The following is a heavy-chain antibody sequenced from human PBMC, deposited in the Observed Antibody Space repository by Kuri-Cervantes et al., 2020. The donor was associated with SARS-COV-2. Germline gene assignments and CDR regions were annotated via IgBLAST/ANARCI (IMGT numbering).Heavy chain of an antibody. CDR1: GYTLTSYG. CDR2: INPNSGGT. J-gene: IGHJ4*02. D-gene: IGHD3-10*01. Sequence: ASVKVSCKASGYTLTSYGISWVRQAPGQGLEWMGWINPNSGGTNYAQKFQGRVTMTRDTSISTAYMELSRLRSDDTAVYYCARGNGGVLWFGEFLSFDYWGQGTLVTVSS. CDR3: ARGNGGVLWFGEFLSFDY. V-gene: IGHV1-2*02.